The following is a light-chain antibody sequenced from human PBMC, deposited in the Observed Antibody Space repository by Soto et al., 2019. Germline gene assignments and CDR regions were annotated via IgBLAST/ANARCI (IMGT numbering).Light chain of an antibody. Sequence: DIQMTQSPSTLSASVGDRVTITCRASQYIHNYLAWYQQKPGEAPKLLIYEAANLESGVPSRFSGSETGTEFTLTISSLLPDDFATYYCQQSNNYPWTFGQGTRVEI. CDR2: EAA. CDR1: QYIHNY. CDR3: QQSNNYPWT. V-gene: IGKV1-5*03. J-gene: IGKJ1*01.